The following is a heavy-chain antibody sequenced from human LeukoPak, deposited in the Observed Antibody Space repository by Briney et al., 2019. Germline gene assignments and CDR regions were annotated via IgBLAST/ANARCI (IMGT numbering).Heavy chain of an antibody. CDR2: IIPIFGTP. CDR3: ARAQGYCSGGSCYPAFDY. Sequence: SVKVSCKASGYTFTSYAISWVRQAPGQGLEWMGGIIPIFGTPNYAQKFQGRVTITADESTSTAYMELNSLRSEDTAVYYCARAQGYCSGGSCYPAFDYWGQGTLVTVSS. V-gene: IGHV1-69*13. J-gene: IGHJ4*02. CDR1: GYTFTSYA. D-gene: IGHD2-15*01.